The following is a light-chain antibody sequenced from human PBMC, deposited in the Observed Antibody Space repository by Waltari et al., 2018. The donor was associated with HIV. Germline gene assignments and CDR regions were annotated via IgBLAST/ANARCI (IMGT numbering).Light chain of an antibody. J-gene: IGKJ2*01. CDR2: DAS. V-gene: IGKV3-11*01. CDR3: QQRSNWPYM. CDR1: QSVCSY. Sequence: TVLTQSPATLSLPPAEKATLSCTASQSVCSYLAWYQQKLGHAPRLLICDASNRAACIRARFSGSGSGTAFTLTSSSLEPEDFAVYYCQQRSNWPYMFGQGTRVEIK.